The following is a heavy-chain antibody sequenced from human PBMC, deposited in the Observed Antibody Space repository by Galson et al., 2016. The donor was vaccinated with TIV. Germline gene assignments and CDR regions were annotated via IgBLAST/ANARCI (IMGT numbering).Heavy chain of an antibody. CDR1: GFTFSTHW. V-gene: IGHV3-74*01. CDR3: ASSGWYSLDAFNI. D-gene: IGHD6-19*01. J-gene: IGHJ3*02. CDR2: INSDGTSR. Sequence: SLRLSCAASGFTFSTHWMHWVRQVPGKGLVWISRINSDGTSRSYVYSVKGRFTISRDNAKNTLYWQMNSLRAEDTAMYYCASSGWYSLDAFNIWGQGTMVTVSS.